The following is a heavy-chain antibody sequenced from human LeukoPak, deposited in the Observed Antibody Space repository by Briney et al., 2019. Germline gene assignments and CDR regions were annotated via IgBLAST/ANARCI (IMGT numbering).Heavy chain of an antibody. Sequence: PGRSLRLSCTASGFTFSSYGMHWVRQAPGKGLEWVTFIYNDGSQEFYADSVKGRFTMSRDNSKNPLYLQMNSLRDEDTAIYYCARNVNHWNHVDSWGQGTLVTVSS. CDR1: GFTFSSYG. D-gene: IGHD1-1*01. J-gene: IGHJ4*02. CDR2: IYNDGSQE. V-gene: IGHV3-33*01. CDR3: ARNVNHWNHVDS.